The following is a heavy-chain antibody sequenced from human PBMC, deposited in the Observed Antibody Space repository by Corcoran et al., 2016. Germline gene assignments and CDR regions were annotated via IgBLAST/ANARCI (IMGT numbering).Heavy chain of an antibody. Sequence: EVQLVQSGAEVKKPGETLKISCQGSGYRFTTSWIAWVRQMSEEGLESMGVIYPGDSDTRYSPSFQGQVTISADKSMSTAYLQWGSLKASDSAMYYCARQTRSGVDVWGQGTPVTVSS. CDR3: ARQTRSGVDV. D-gene: IGHD6-19*01. CDR2: IYPGDSDT. CDR1: GYRFTTSW. V-gene: IGHV5-51*01. J-gene: IGHJ6*02.